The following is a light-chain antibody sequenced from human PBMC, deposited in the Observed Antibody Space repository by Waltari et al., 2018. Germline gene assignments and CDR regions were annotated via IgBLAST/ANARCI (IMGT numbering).Light chain of an antibody. V-gene: IGKV3-15*01. J-gene: IGKJ5*01. Sequence: EVVMTQSPATLSLFPGERVTPSCRASQSVASNLAWYQQKPGQAPRLLIYEASTRATGISARFRGSGSGTEFTLTISSLQSEDSAVYYCQQYNRWPPITFGQGTRLEIK. CDR1: QSVASN. CDR2: EAS. CDR3: QQYNRWPPIT.